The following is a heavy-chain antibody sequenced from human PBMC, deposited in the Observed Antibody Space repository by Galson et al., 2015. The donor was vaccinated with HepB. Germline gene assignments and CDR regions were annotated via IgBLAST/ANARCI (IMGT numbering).Heavy chain of an antibody. CDR2: INAYNQNT. D-gene: IGHD2-15*01. J-gene: IGHJ5*02. V-gene: IGHV1-18*01. CDR1: GYNFPSYY. CDR3: ARGALVAVVDATQNNWFAP. Sequence: SVKVSCKASGYNFPSYYITWVRQAPGQGLEWMGWINAYNQNTNYAQHLQGRVTMTTDTSTSTAYMELRSLRSDDTAVYYCARGALVAVVDATQNNWFAPWGQGTLITVSS.